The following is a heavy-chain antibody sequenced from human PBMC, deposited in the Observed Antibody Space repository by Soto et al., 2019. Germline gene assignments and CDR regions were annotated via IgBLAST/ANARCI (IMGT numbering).Heavy chain of an antibody. D-gene: IGHD4-17*01. CDR3: ARATRTWFDP. J-gene: IGHJ5*02. CDR1: GDSVSSNSAT. Sequence: SRTLSLTCAISGDSVSSNSATWNWIRQSPSRGLEWLGRTYYRSKWYNEYAVSVKSRITINPDTSENQFSLQLNSVTPEDTAVYYCARATRTWFDPWGQGTLVTV. V-gene: IGHV6-1*01. CDR2: TYYRSKWYN.